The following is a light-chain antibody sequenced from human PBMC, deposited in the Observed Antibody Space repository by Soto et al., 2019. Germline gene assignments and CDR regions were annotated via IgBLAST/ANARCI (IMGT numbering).Light chain of an antibody. J-gene: IGLJ3*02. Sequence: QTVVPQEPSFSVSPGRTVTLTCGLSSGSVSTSYYPSWYQQTPGQAPRTLIYSTNTRSSGVPDRVSGSILGNKAALTITGAQADDESDYYCVLYMGSGIWVFGGGTKLTVL. CDR1: SGSVSTSYY. CDR3: VLYMGSGIWV. CDR2: STN. V-gene: IGLV8-61*01.